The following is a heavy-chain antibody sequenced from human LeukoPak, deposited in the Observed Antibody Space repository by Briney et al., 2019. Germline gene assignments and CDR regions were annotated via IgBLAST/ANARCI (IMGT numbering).Heavy chain of an antibody. CDR1: GFTFSSYS. CDR2: ISSSSSYI. V-gene: IGHV3-21*01. Sequence: GGSLRLSCAASGFTFSSYSMNWVRQAPGKGLEWVSSISSSSSYIYYADSVKGRFTISRDNAKNSLYLQMNSLRAEDTAVYYCAPPPGSGSYLDYWGQGTLVTVSS. CDR3: APPPGSGSYLDY. D-gene: IGHD1-26*01. J-gene: IGHJ4*02.